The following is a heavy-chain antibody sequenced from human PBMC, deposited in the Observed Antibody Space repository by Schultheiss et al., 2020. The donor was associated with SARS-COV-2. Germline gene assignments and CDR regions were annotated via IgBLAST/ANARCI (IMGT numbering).Heavy chain of an antibody. V-gene: IGHV4-34*01. CDR2: INHSGSA. D-gene: IGHD1-1*01. Sequence: SQTLSLTCAVYGGSFSGYYWSWIRQPPGKGLEWIGEINHSGSANHNPSLKSRVTISVDTSRNQFSLKVNSATAADTDVYYCARSGRYFQHWAQGTLVTVSS. CDR3: ARSGRYFQH. CDR1: GGSFSGYY. J-gene: IGHJ1*01.